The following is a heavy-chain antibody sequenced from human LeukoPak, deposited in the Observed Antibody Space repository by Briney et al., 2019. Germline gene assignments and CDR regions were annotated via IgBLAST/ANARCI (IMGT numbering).Heavy chain of an antibody. CDR3: ARVRGYSYGSSDY. J-gene: IGHJ4*02. CDR2: ISSNGGST. V-gene: IGHV3-64*01. Sequence: GGSLRLYCAASGFTFSSYGMHWVRQAPGKGLEYVSAISSNGGSTYYANSVKGRFTISRDNSKNTLYLQMGSLRAEDMAVYYCARVRGYSYGSSDYWGQGTLVTVSS. D-gene: IGHD5-18*01. CDR1: GFTFSSYG.